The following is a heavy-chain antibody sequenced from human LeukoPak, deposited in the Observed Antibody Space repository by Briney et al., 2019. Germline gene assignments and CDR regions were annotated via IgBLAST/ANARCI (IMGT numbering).Heavy chain of an antibody. J-gene: IGHJ4*02. V-gene: IGHV4-59*01. CDR2: IYYTGAT. CDR1: GGSISSYY. D-gene: IGHD5-18*01. CDR3: ARAGYSYGTGYYFDY. Sequence: SETLSLTCTVSGGSISSYYWSWIRLPPGKGLEWIGYIYYTGATYYTPSLKSRVTISPDTSKNQFSLKLSSVTAADAAVYYCARAGYSYGTGYYFDYWGQGALVTVSS.